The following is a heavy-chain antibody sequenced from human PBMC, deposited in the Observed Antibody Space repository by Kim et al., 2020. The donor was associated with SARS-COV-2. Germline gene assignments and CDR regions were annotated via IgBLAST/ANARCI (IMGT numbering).Heavy chain of an antibody. Sequence: YNQSLKSRVTISVDTSKNQFSLKLSSVTAADTAVYYCARRIVGATRAFDYWGQGTLVTVSS. D-gene: IGHD1-26*01. CDR3: ARRIVGATRAFDY. J-gene: IGHJ4*02. V-gene: IGHV4-34*01.